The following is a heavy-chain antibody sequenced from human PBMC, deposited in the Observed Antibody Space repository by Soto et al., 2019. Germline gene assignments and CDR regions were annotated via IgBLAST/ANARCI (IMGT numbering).Heavy chain of an antibody. Sequence: ASVKVSCKASGYTFTSYGISWVRQAPGQGLEWMGWISAYNGNTNYAQKLQGRVTMTTDTSTSTAYMELRSLRSDDTAVYYCATGLGNYYYYGMDVWGQGTTVTVSS. D-gene: IGHD7-27*01. CDR3: ATGLGNYYYYGMDV. CDR1: GYTFTSYG. CDR2: ISAYNGNT. V-gene: IGHV1-18*01. J-gene: IGHJ6*02.